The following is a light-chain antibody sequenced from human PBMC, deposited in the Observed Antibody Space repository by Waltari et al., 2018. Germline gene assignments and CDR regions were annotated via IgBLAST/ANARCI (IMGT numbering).Light chain of an antibody. J-gene: IGLJ2*01. CDR1: SSHVGAYNH. V-gene: IGLV2-8*01. Sequence: QSALTQPPSAPGPPGQSVTISCTGTSSHVGAYNHVSWYQQYPGKAPKLLIYEVNKRPSGVPDRCSGSKSGNTASLTVSGLQAVDEAHYYCSSYAGTNSVVFGGGTALTVL. CDR3: SSYAGTNSVV. CDR2: EVN.